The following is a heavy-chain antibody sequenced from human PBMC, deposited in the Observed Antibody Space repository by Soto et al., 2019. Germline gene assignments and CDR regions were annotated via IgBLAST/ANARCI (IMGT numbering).Heavy chain of an antibody. D-gene: IGHD3-10*01. V-gene: IGHV1-18*01. J-gene: IGHJ4*02. CDR2: ISTYNGDT. CDR1: GYTFTSYG. CDR3: ARAMVRGVLDY. Sequence: QVQLVQSGAEVKEPGASVKVSCKASGYTFTSYGISWVRQAPGQGLEWMGRISTYNGDTNYAQKLQGRVTMTTDTSTSTAYMEVRSLRYDDTAVYYCARAMVRGVLDYWGQGSLVTVSS.